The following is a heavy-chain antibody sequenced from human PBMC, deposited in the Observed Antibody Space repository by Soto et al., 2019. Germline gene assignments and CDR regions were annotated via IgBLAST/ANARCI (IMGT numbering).Heavy chain of an antibody. D-gene: IGHD3-10*01. CDR1: GDTFNFYS. CDR3: ASSYGSGYRAFDY. Sequence: QVQLVQSGAEVKRPGSSVKVSCKASGDTFNFYSINWVRQAPGLGLEWMGRVNPIVSKSNYAQKFQGRVTVTAEKSTRPAYMDRRSLRSEDTPIYFCASSYGSGYRAFDYWGQGALVPVPS. CDR2: VNPIVSKS. V-gene: IGHV1-69*02. J-gene: IGHJ4*02.